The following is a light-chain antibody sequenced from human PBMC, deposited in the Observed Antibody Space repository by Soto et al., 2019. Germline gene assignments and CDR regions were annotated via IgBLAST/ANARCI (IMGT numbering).Light chain of an antibody. CDR3: QQSGSSPPRT. Sequence: EIVLTQSPGTLSLSPGERATLSCRASQSVSSSYLAWYQQKPGQAPRLLLYGASSRATGIPDRFSGSGSGTDFTLTISSLEPEDFAVYYCQQSGSSPPRTFGQGTKLEIK. CDR1: QSVSSSY. CDR2: GAS. J-gene: IGKJ2*01. V-gene: IGKV3-20*01.